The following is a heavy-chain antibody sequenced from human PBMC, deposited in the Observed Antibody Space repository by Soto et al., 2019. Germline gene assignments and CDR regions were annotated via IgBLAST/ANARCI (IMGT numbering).Heavy chain of an antibody. J-gene: IGHJ6*02. Sequence: EVQLLESGGGLVQPGGSLRLSCAASGFTFDIYAISWVRPAPGKGLEWVSTIIGSGGTPYYADSVKGRFTISRDNSKNTLYVQMNSLRADDTAEYYCAKHSGYDHYYDMDVWGQGTTVTVSS. CDR1: GFTFDIYA. D-gene: IGHD5-12*01. CDR2: IIGSGGTP. V-gene: IGHV3-23*01. CDR3: AKHSGYDHYYDMDV.